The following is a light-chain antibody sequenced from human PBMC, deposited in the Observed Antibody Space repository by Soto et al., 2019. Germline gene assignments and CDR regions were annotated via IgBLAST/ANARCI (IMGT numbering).Light chain of an antibody. CDR2: GDV. J-gene: IGLJ3*02. Sequence: QSVLTQPPSVSGAPGQRVTISCTGTTSNIGAVSDVHWYQQLPGTAPKLLIYGDVNRPSGVPDRFSGSKSGSSASLAIAGLQAEDEAEYYCQSYDSTLSAGVFGGGTKLTVL. V-gene: IGLV1-40*01. CDR3: QSYDSTLSAGV. CDR1: TSNIGAVSD.